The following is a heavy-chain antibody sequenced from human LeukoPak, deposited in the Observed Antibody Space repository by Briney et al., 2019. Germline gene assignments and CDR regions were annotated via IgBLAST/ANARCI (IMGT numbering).Heavy chain of an antibody. CDR2: ISGSGVGT. CDR1: GFIFSSYA. V-gene: IGHV3-23*01. CDR3: AKERAFGTWLGDY. J-gene: IGHJ4*02. Sequence: GGSLRLSCAASGFIFSSYAMTWVRQAPGKGPEWVSAISGSGVGTYYADSVKGRFTISRDNSKNTLYLQMNSLRAEDTAVYYCAKERAFGTWLGDYWGQGTPATVSS. D-gene: IGHD2/OR15-2a*01.